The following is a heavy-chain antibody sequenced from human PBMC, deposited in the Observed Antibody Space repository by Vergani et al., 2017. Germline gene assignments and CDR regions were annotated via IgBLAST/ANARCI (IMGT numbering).Heavy chain of an antibody. CDR3: GVIMVRSPQPDDWFDS. Sequence: QIQLQESGPGLVKPSETLSLTCSVSGYSISRGFYWAWLRQTPEKGLEWIGGLFHTGEASNSPSLQSRVAFSMDTSKNQFSLQLTFVTAADTAVYFCGVIMVRSPQPDDWFDSWGRGTLVTVS. D-gene: IGHD3-10*01. V-gene: IGHV4-38-2*02. CDR2: LFHTGEA. CDR1: GYSISRGFY. J-gene: IGHJ5*01.